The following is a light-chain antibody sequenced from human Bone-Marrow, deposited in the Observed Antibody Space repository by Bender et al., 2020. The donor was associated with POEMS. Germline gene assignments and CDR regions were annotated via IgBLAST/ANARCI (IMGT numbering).Light chain of an antibody. V-gene: IGLV1-44*01. CDR1: NSNIGSNT. Sequence: QSVLTQPPSASGTPGQTITISCSGNNSNIGSNTVHWYQQLPGTAPKLLIYANDQRPSGVPDRFSGSKSGTSASLAITGLQSEDEADYYCAAWDDSLSGRVFGTGTRVTVL. CDR3: AAWDDSLSGRV. J-gene: IGLJ1*01. CDR2: AND.